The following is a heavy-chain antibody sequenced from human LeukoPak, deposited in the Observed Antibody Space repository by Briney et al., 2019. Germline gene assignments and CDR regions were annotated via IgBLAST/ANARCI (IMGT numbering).Heavy chain of an antibody. V-gene: IGHV4-34*01. CDR2: INHSGST. CDR3: ARGWYSSSSAEFDY. CDR1: GGSFSGYY. Sequence: KPSETLSRTCAVYGGSFSGYYWSWIRQPPGKGLEWIGEINHSGSTNYNPSLKSRVTISVDTSKNQFSLKLSSVTAADTAVYYCARGWYSSSSAEFDYWGQGTLVTVSS. D-gene: IGHD6-6*01. J-gene: IGHJ4*02.